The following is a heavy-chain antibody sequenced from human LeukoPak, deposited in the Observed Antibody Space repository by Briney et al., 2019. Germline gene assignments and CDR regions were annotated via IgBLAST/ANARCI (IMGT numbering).Heavy chain of an antibody. CDR2: INTNTGNP. J-gene: IGHJ4*02. V-gene: IGHV7-4-1*02. Sequence: AAVKVSCKASGYTFTSYAMNWVRQAPGQGLEWMGWINTNTGNPTYAQGFTGRFVFSLDTSVSTAYLQISSLKAEDTAVYYCARGPSSSWYAGYYFDYWGQGTLVTVS. CDR3: ARGPSSSWYAGYYFDY. D-gene: IGHD6-13*01. CDR1: GYTFTSYA.